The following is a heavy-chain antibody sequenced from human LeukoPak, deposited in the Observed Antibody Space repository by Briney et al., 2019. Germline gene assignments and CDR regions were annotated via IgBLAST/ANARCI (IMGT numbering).Heavy chain of an antibody. Sequence: PSETLSLTCTVSGGSISSYYWSWIRQPPGKGLEWIGYIYYSGSTNYNPSLKRRVTISADTSKNQVSLTLSSVTAADTAVYYCARHPELYFFDYWGQGTLVTVSS. CDR2: IYYSGST. CDR1: GGSISSYY. CDR3: ARHPELYFFDY. D-gene: IGHD3-10*01. V-gene: IGHV4-59*08. J-gene: IGHJ4*02.